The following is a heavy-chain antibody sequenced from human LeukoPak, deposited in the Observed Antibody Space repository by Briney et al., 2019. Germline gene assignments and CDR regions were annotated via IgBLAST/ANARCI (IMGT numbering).Heavy chain of an antibody. CDR1: GYTFTGYF. V-gene: IGHV1-2*02. CDR3: ARDLTIVGGVTDPRIRGH. D-gene: IGHD3-3*01. CDR2: INCNSGGT. J-gene: IGHJ4*02. Sequence: GASVKVSCEASGYTFTGYFMHWVRQAPGQGLEWMGWINCNSGGTKYPQKFQGRVSMTRDTSINTAYLELSSLRSDDTAVYYCARDLTIVGGVTDPRIRGHWGQGTLVTVSS.